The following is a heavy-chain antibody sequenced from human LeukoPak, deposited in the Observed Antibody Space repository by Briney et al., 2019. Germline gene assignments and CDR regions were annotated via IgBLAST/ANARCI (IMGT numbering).Heavy chain of an antibody. CDR2: IWYDGSNK. V-gene: IGHV3-33*01. Sequence: GGSLRLSCAASGFTFSSYGMHWVRQAPGKGLEWVAVIWYDGSNKYYVDSVKGRFTISRDNSKNTLYLQMNSLRAEDTAVYYCARDGGDYYGSGTRGVFDYWGQGTLVTVSS. J-gene: IGHJ4*02. CDR1: GFTFSSYG. CDR3: ARDGGDYYGSGTRGVFDY. D-gene: IGHD3-10*01.